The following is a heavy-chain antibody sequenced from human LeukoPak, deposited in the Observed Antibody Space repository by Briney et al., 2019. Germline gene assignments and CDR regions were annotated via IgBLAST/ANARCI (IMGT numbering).Heavy chain of an antibody. J-gene: IGHJ4*02. Sequence: QPGGSLRLSCAASGFTFSNYGMHWVRQAPGKGLEWVAVIWHDGSEKYYGDSVKGRFTISRDDSKNTLHLQMNSLRAEDTAVYYCARDSIAAARISYFDYWGQGTLVTVSS. CDR3: ARDSIAAARISYFDY. CDR1: GFTFSNYG. V-gene: IGHV3-33*01. CDR2: IWHDGSEK. D-gene: IGHD6-13*01.